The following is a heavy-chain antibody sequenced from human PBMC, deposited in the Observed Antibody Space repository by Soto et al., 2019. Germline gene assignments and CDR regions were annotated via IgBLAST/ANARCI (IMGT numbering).Heavy chain of an antibody. CDR1: GGSINTCY. Sequence: PSETLSLTCTVSGGSINTCYWSWVRQPAGKGLEWIGRICSSGSTSFNPSLESRVAMSVDTSKNHFSLNLSSVTAADMPAYYCAREGSLNAYNFANGIQLWSFDFWGQGALVTVSS. J-gene: IGHJ4*02. V-gene: IGHV4-4*07. CDR2: ICSSGST. CDR3: AREGSLNAYNFANGIQLWSFDF. D-gene: IGHD5-18*01.